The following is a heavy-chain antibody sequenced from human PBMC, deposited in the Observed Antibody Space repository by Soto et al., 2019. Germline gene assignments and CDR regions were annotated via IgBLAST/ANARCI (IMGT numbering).Heavy chain of an antibody. CDR3: ARQQYGSGSYYDFDY. CDR2: IYYSGST. D-gene: IGHD3-10*01. CDR1: GGSISSSSYY. V-gene: IGHV4-39*01. J-gene: IGHJ4*02. Sequence: SETVSLTCTVSGGSISSSSYYWVWIRQPPGKGLEWIGNIYYSGSTYYNPSLRSRVTLSVDTSKNQFSLKLSSVTAADTAVYYCARQQYGSGSYYDFDYWGQGTLVTVSS.